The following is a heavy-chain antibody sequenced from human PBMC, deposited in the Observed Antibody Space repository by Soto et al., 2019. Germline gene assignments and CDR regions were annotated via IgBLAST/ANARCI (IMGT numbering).Heavy chain of an antibody. CDR3: ARQRRYYDFWSGYANWGYYGMDV. CDR2: IYYSGST. CDR1: GGSIISSSYY. J-gene: IGHJ6*02. Sequence: AETLSLTCTVSGGSIISSSYYWGGIRQPPGRGLEWIGSIYYSGSTYYNPSLKSRVTISVDTSKNQFSLKLSSVTAADTAVYYCARQRRYYDFWSGYANWGYYGMDVWGQGTTVTVSS. V-gene: IGHV4-39*01. D-gene: IGHD3-3*01.